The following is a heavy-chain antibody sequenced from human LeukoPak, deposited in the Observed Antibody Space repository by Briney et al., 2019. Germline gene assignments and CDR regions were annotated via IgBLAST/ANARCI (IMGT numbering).Heavy chain of an antibody. CDR3: ARLPDHYDSSGYY. Sequence: PSETLSLTCTVSGGSISSYYWSWIRQPPGKGLEWIGYIYYSGSTNYNPSLKSRVTISVDTSKNQFSLKLSSVTAADTAVYYCARLPDHYDSSGYYWGQGTLVTVSS. V-gene: IGHV4-59*01. D-gene: IGHD3-22*01. J-gene: IGHJ4*02. CDR1: GGSISSYY. CDR2: IYYSGST.